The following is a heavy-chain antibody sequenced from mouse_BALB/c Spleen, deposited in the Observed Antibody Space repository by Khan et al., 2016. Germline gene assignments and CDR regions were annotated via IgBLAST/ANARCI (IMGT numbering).Heavy chain of an antibody. D-gene: IGHD2-10*01. V-gene: IGHV3-5*02. CDR1: GISITTGNYR. Sequence: EVELVESGPGLVKPSQTVSLTCTVTGISITTGNYRWSWIRQFPGNKLEWIGYIYYSGTITYNPSLTSRTTITRDTSKNQFFLEMNSLTAEDTATYYCARAYYGNYYFDYWGQGTTLTVSS. CDR2: IYYSGTI. J-gene: IGHJ2*01. CDR3: ARAYYGNYYFDY.